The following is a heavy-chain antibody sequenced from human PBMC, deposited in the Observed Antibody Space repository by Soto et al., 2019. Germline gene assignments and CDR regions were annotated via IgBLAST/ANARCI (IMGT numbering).Heavy chain of an antibody. J-gene: IGHJ3*02. V-gene: IGHV1-8*01. D-gene: IGHD3-3*01. Sequence: RMRQNHGQEFEWMGRMNPNSGNTGYAQKFQGRVTMTRNTSISTAYMELSSLRSEDTAVYYCARVLYYDFWSGYHAFDIWGQGTMVTVSS. CDR3: ARVLYYDFWSGYHAFDI. CDR2: MNPNSGNT.